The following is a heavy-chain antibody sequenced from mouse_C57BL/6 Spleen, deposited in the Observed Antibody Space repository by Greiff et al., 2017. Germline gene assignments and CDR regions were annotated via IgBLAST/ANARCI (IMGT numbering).Heavy chain of an antibody. Sequence: QVQLLQPGAELVQPGASVKMSCKASGYTFTSYWITWVKQRPGQGLEWIGDIYPGSGSTNNNEKFKSKATLTVDTSSSTAYMQLSSLTARDSAVYYCARGYSNYAFDYWGQGTTLTVSS. CDR2: IYPGSGST. V-gene: IGHV1-55*01. J-gene: IGHJ2*01. CDR1: GYTFTSYW. D-gene: IGHD2-5*01. CDR3: ARGYSNYAFDY.